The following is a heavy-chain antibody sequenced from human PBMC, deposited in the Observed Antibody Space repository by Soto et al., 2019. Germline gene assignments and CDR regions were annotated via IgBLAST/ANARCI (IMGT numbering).Heavy chain of an antibody. Sequence: PEESLKISCKGSGYSFSRYWIGCVRQMPEKGLEGMGITYPGESDTRYSPSFQGQVTISDAKTISTVYLQWSSLKASDTAMYYCGRPYGDTATVVDFWGQGTMVTVSS. D-gene: IGHD5-18*01. CDR1: GYSFSRYW. V-gene: IGHV5-51*01. J-gene: IGHJ4*02. CDR2: TYPGESDT. CDR3: GRPYGDTATVVDF.